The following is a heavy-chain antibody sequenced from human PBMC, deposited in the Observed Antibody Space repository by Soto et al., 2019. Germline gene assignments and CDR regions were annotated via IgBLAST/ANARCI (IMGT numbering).Heavy chain of an antibody. V-gene: IGHV4-31*03. J-gene: IGHJ5*02. D-gene: IGHD2-21*01. CDR1: GDSISRGGYY. Sequence: QVQLQESGPGLVKPSQTLSLTCTVSGDSISRGGYYWNWIRQHPRKGLEWIGYIYHSGSTNYNPSLKSRVTISVDTSKNQLSLELSSVTAADTAIYYCARDGAGAYGLGWFDPWGQGILVTLSS. CDR2: IYHSGST. CDR3: ARDGAGAYGLGWFDP.